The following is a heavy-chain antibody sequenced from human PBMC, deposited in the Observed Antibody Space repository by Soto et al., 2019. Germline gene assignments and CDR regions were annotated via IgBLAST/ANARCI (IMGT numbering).Heavy chain of an antibody. CDR2: IYYSGST. CDR1: GGSISSYY. J-gene: IGHJ5*02. V-gene: IGHV4-59*01. D-gene: IGHD3-22*01. CDR3: ARDRFDYYDSSGYYYGLGWFDP. Sequence: KASETLSLTCTVSGGSISSYYWSWIRQPPGKGLEWIGYIYYSGSTNYNPSLKSRVTISVDTSKNQFSLKLSSVTAADTAVYYCARDRFDYYDSSGYYYGLGWFDPWGQGTLVTVSS.